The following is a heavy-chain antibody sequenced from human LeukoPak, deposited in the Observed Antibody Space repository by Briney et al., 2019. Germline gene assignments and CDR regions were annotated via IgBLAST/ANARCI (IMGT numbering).Heavy chain of an antibody. D-gene: IGHD6-13*01. Sequence: SETLSLTCAVYGGSFSNYYWTWVRQPPGRGLEWIGGIIYSGNTYYNPSLKSRVTISVDTTKNQFSLKLTSVTAADTAVYFCVRHFHGSGYVVDLWVQGTLVTVSS. J-gene: IGHJ5*02. V-gene: IGHV4-34*12. CDR1: GGSFSNYY. CDR2: IIYSGNT. CDR3: VRHFHGSGYVVDL.